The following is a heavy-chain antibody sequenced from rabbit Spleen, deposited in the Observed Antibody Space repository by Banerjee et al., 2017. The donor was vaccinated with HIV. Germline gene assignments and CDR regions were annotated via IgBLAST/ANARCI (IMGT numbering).Heavy chain of an antibody. D-gene: IGHD8-1*01. CDR1: GFDFSSYG. CDR2: INTATGKA. V-gene: IGHV1S45*01. Sequence: QEQLKETGGGLVQPGGSLTLSCKASGFDFSSYGVSWVRQAPGKGLEWIACINTATGKAVYASWAKGRFTIPKTSSTTVTLQMTSLTAADTATYFCARDTGSSFSSYGMDLWGPGTLVTVS. J-gene: IGHJ6*01. CDR3: ARDTGSSFSSYGMDL.